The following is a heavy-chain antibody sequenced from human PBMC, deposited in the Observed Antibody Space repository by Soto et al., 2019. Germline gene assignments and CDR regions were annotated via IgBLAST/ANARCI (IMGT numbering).Heavy chain of an antibody. CDR2: IYYSGNT. V-gene: IGHV4-59*01. J-gene: IGHJ4*02. D-gene: IGHD5-12*01. CDR1: GGSISSYY. CDR3: ARGQTRPFSGSWATFDY. Sequence: QVQLQESGPGLVKSSETLSLTCTVSGGSISSYYWSWIRQPPGKGLEWIGYIYYSGNTNYNPSLKGRVPMTVDTSKTQFSLKLNSVSAADTAVYYCARGQTRPFSGSWATFDYWGQGTLVTVSS.